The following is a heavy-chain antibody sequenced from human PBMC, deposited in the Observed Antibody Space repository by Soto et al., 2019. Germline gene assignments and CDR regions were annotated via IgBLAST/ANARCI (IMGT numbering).Heavy chain of an antibody. CDR2: IYYSGST. Sequence: PSETLSLTCTVSGGSISSGGYYWSWIRQHPGKGLEWIGYIYYSGSTYYNPSLKSRVTISVDTSKNQFSLKLSSVTAADTAVYYCARGYYYDSSGLYGMDVWGQGTTVTVSS. J-gene: IGHJ6*02. CDR1: GGSISSGGYY. D-gene: IGHD3-22*01. CDR3: ARGYYYDSSGLYGMDV. V-gene: IGHV4-31*03.